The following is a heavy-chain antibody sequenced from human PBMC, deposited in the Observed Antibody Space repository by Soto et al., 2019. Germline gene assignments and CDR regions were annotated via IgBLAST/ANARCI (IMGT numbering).Heavy chain of an antibody. D-gene: IGHD3-10*01. V-gene: IGHV4-31*03. CDR2: IYYSGST. CDR3: ARVGSGDSHNAFDI. CDR1: GGSISSGGYY. Sequence: QVQLQESGPGLVKPSQTLSLTCTVSGGSISSGGYYWSWIRQHPGKGLEWIGYIYYSGSTYYNPSLKWRVTISVETSKNQFARQLSSVTAADTAVYYCARVGSGDSHNAFDIWGQGTMVTVSS. J-gene: IGHJ3*02.